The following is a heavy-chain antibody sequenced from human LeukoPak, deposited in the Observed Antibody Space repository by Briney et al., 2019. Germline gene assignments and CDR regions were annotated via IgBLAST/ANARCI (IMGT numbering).Heavy chain of an antibody. CDR3: ARGYIWFGELTNAFDI. V-gene: IGHV4-59*01. J-gene: IGHJ3*02. D-gene: IGHD3-10*01. CDR2: IYYSGST. CDR1: GGSISSYY. Sequence: SETLSLTCTVSGGSISSYYWSWIRQPPGKGLEWIGYIYYSGSTNYNPSLKSRVTISVDTSKNQFSLKLSSVTAADTAVYYCARGYIWFGELTNAFDIWGQGTMVTVSS.